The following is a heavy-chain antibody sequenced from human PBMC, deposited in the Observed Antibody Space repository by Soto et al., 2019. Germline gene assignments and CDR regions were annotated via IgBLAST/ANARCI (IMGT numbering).Heavy chain of an antibody. V-gene: IGHV1-3*01. CDR3: ARVSGIAVAEV. CDR1: GYTFTSYG. D-gene: IGHD6-19*01. Sequence: QVQLVQSGAEVKKPGASVKVSCKASGYTFTSYGMHWVRQAPGQRLEWMGWINAGNGNTKYSQKFQGRVTITKDTSASTAYMEMSSLRSEDKAVSYCARVSGIAVAEVWGQGTLVTVSS. J-gene: IGHJ4*02. CDR2: INAGNGNT.